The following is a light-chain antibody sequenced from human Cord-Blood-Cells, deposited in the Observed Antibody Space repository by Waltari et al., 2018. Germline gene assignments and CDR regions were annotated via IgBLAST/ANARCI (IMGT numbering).Light chain of an antibody. Sequence: IVFAQSPGTLSFSPADCATLPCRASQSVSSSYLAWYQQKPGQAPMLLIYGASRRATGIPDRISGSGSGTDFTLTISRLEPEDFAVYYCQQYGSSPRTFGQGTNVEIK. CDR2: GAS. J-gene: IGKJ1*01. V-gene: IGKV3-20*01. CDR1: QSVSSSY. CDR3: QQYGSSPRT.